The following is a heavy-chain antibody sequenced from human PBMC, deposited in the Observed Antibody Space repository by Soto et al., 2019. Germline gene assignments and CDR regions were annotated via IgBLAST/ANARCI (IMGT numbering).Heavy chain of an antibody. V-gene: IGHV3-23*01. Sequence: PGGSLRLSCADSGCIFRSDAMSLVSQAPGKGLEWVSGISGSGGSTYYADSGKGRFTISRDNSKNSLYLQMNSLRAEDTAVYYCARGFEYSSTFDFWGQGALVTVSS. J-gene: IGHJ4*02. D-gene: IGHD6-6*01. CDR1: GCIFRSDA. CDR2: ISGSGGST. CDR3: ARGFEYSSTFDF.